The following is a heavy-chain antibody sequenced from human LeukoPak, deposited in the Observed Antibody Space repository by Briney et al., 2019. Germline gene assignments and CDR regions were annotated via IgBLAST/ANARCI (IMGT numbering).Heavy chain of an antibody. CDR1: GFTFSSYW. Sequence: GGSLRLSCAASGFTFSSYWMSWVRQAPGKGLEWVANIKQDGSEKYYVDSVKGRFTIYRDTAKNSLYLQMNTLRAEGTAVYYCAREGGDESAPFDYWGQGTLVTVSS. CDR3: AREGGDESAPFDY. CDR2: IKQDGSEK. V-gene: IGHV3-7*05. J-gene: IGHJ4*02. D-gene: IGHD3-16*01.